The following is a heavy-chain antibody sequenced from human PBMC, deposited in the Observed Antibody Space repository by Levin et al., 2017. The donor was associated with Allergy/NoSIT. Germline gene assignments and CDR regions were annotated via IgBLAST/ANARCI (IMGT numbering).Heavy chain of an antibody. CDR2: INHSGST. J-gene: IGHJ3*02. CDR1: GGSFSGYY. CDR3: ARVGKDIVVVVAADAFDI. V-gene: IGHV4-34*01. Sequence: SCAVYGGSFSGYYWSWIRQPPGKGLEWIGEINHSGSTNYNPSLKSRVTISVDTSKNQFSLKLSSVTAADTAVYYCARVGKDIVVVVAADAFDIWGQGTMVTVSS. D-gene: IGHD2-15*01.